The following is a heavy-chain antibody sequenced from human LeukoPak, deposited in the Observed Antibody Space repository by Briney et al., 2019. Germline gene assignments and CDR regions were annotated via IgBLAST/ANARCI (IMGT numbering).Heavy chain of an antibody. Sequence: SVTLSLTCTVSGGSISSGGYYWSWIRQHPGKGLEWIGYIYYSGSTYYNPSLKSRVTISVDTSKNQFSLKLSSVTAADTAVYYCARVIRNDIVVVVAATGQRRRGYWFDPWGQGTLVTVSS. V-gene: IGHV4-31*03. J-gene: IGHJ5*02. CDR1: GGSISSGGYY. CDR2: IYYSGST. D-gene: IGHD2-15*01. CDR3: ARVIRNDIVVVVAATGQRRRGYWFDP.